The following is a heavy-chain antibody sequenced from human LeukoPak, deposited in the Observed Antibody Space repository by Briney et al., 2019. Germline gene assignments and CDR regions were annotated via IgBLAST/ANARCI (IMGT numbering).Heavy chain of an antibody. CDR3: ARVGVRGVIRY. D-gene: IGHD3-10*01. Sequence: SETLSLTCTVSGGSISSGDYYRSWIRQPPGKGLEWIGYIYYSGSTYYNPSLKSRVTISVDTSKNQFSLKLSSVTAADTAVYYCARVGVRGVIRYWGQGTLVTVSS. J-gene: IGHJ4*02. CDR2: IYYSGST. V-gene: IGHV4-30-4*01. CDR1: GGSISSGDYY.